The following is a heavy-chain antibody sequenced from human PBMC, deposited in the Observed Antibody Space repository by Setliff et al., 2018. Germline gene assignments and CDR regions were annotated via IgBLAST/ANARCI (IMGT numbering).Heavy chain of an antibody. CDR3: ARGYGYSSGWYRVYFDY. J-gene: IGHJ4*02. CDR2: INHSGST. V-gene: IGHV4-34*01. Sequence: SDTLSLTCAVYGGSFSGYYWGWIRQPPGKGLEWIGEINHSGSTNYNPSLKSRVTISVDTSKNQFSLKLSSVTAADTAVYYCARGYGYSSGWYRVYFDYWGQGTLVTVSS. CDR1: GGSFSGYY. D-gene: IGHD6-19*01.